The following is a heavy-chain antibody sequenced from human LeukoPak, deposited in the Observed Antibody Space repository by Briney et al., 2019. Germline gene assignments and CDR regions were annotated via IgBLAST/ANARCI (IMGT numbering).Heavy chain of an antibody. CDR1: GGSISSYY. D-gene: IGHD6-6*01. CDR3: ARYFMGWQLAYFDY. J-gene: IGHJ4*02. Sequence: SETLSLTCTVSGGSISSYYWSWIRQPPGKGLEWIGSIYYSGSTYYNPSLKSRVTISVDTSKNQFSLKLSSVTAADTAVYYCARYFMGWQLAYFDYWGQGTLVTVSS. CDR2: IYYSGST. V-gene: IGHV4-59*12.